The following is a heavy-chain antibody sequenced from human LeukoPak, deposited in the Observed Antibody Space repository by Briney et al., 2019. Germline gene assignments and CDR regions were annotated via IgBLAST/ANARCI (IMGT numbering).Heavy chain of an antibody. V-gene: IGHV3-23*01. J-gene: IGHJ5*02. D-gene: IGHD6-13*01. CDR3: AKDKYSSSWYGFHL. CDR1: GFTFSSYA. Sequence: GGSLRLSCAASGFTFSSYAMNWVRQAPGKGLEWVSTISGSGGSKHYADSVEGRFTISRDNSKNTVYLQMNSLRAEDTAVYYCAKDKYSSSWYGFHLWGQGTLVTVSS. CDR2: ISGSGGSK.